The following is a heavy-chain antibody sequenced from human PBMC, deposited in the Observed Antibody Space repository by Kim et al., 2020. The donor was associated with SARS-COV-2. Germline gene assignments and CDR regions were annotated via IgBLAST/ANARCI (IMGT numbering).Heavy chain of an antibody. D-gene: IGHD6-19*01. Sequence: YNASLKSRGTTSLDTSKNQFSLWLNSVTPADTAVYYCARITDKTGWPFDYWGQGILVTVSS. V-gene: IGHV4-59*01. J-gene: IGHJ4*02. CDR3: ARITDKTGWPFDY.